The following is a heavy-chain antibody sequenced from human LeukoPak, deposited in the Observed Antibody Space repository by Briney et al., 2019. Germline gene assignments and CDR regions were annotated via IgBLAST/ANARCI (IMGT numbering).Heavy chain of an antibody. D-gene: IGHD3-3*01. Sequence: QTGGSLRLSCAASGFTVSGNYLGWVRQAPGKGLEWVSLIYSGGSTLYADSVKGRFTISRDNAKNSLYLQMNSLRAEDTAVYYCARHDLWSGYFYWGQGTMVTVSS. V-gene: IGHV3-53*01. CDR2: IYSGGST. CDR3: ARHDLWSGYFY. J-gene: IGHJ4*02. CDR1: GFTVSGNY.